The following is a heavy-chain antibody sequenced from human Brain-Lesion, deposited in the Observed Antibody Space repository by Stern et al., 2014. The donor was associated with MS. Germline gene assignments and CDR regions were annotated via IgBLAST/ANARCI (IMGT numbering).Heavy chain of an antibody. CDR2: ISWNSGTI. V-gene: IGHV3-9*01. CDR3: ERDKTASSAYFAY. CDR1: GFTFDDYA. J-gene: IGHJ4*02. Sequence: EVQLVESGGDLVQPGRSLRLSCAAFGFTFDDYAMHWVRQAPGKGLEWVAGISWNSGTIGYADSVKGRFTTSRDNAYSSLYLKMNSRSPEDTALYYCERDKTASSAYFAYWGQGTLVTVSS. D-gene: IGHD3-10*01.